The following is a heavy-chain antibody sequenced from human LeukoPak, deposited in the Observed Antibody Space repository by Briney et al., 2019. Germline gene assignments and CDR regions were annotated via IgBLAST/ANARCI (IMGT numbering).Heavy chain of an antibody. Sequence: GGSLRLSCAASGFTFSSSSMHWVRQAPGKGLEWVSSISTSSSYIYYADSVKGRFTISRDNAKNSLFLQMNSLRAEDTAVYYCARGGQNSWSYSDAFDIWGQGTMVTVSS. V-gene: IGHV3-21*01. CDR2: ISTSSSYI. J-gene: IGHJ3*02. CDR1: GFTFSSSS. CDR3: ARGGQNSWSYSDAFDI. D-gene: IGHD1-26*01.